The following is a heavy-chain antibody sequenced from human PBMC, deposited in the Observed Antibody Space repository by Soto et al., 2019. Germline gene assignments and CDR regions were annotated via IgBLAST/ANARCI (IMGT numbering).Heavy chain of an antibody. CDR1: GGTFSSYA. J-gene: IGHJ4*02. V-gene: IGHV1-69*13. Sequence: SVKVSCKASGGTFSSYAISWVRQAPGQGLEWMGGIIPIFGTANYAQKFQGRVTITADESTSTAYMELSSLRSEDTAVYYCARDGPLYCSGGSCYSHWGQGTLVIVSS. D-gene: IGHD2-15*01. CDR2: IIPIFGTA. CDR3: ARDGPLYCSGGSCYSH.